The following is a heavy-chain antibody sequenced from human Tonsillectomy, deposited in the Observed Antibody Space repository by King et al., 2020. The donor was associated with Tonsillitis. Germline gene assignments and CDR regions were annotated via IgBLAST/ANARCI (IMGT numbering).Heavy chain of an antibody. CDR2: SRNKANSYTT. D-gene: IGHD3-16*01. J-gene: IGHJ4*02. Sequence: VQLVESGGGLVQPGGSLRLSCAVSGFTFSDHYMDWVRQAPGKGLEWVGRSRNKANSYTTEYAASVKSRFNISRDDSKNSLYLQMNSLKTEDTAVYYCARVGGRSSPLGYWGQGTPVTVSS. CDR3: ARVGGRSSPLGY. CDR1: GFTFSDHY. V-gene: IGHV3-72*01.